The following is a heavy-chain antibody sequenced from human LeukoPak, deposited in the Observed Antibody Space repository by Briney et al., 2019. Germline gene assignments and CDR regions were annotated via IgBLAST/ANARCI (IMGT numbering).Heavy chain of an antibody. CDR2: ISYDGSNK. CDR3: ARAGDCSSTSCLDY. CDR1: GFTFSSYA. D-gene: IGHD2-2*01. V-gene: IGHV3-30*01. Sequence: GRSLRLSCAASGFTFSSYAMHWVRQAPGKGLEWVAVISYDGSNKYYADSEKGRFTISRDNSKNTLYLQMNSLRAEDTAVYYCARAGDCSSTSCLDYWGQGTLVTVSS. J-gene: IGHJ4*02.